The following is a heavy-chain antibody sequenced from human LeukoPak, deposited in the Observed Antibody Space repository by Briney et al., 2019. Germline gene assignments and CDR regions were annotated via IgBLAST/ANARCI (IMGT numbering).Heavy chain of an antibody. V-gene: IGHV4-59*01. Sequence: PSETLSLTCTVSGVSISSYYWSWIRQPPGKGLEWIGYIYYSGSTNYNPSLKSRVTISVDTSKNQFSLKLSSVTAADTAVYYCARSGYCGGDCYSPGALDYWGQGTLVTVSS. J-gene: IGHJ4*02. CDR2: IYYSGST. CDR1: GVSISSYY. D-gene: IGHD2-21*02. CDR3: ARSGYCGGDCYSPGALDY.